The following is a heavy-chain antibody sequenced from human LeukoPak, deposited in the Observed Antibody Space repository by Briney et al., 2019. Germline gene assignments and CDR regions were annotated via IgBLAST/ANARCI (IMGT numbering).Heavy chain of an antibody. V-gene: IGHV3-21*01. CDR1: GFTFSSYS. Sequence: GGSLRLSCAASGFTFSSYSMNWVRQAPGKGLEWVSSISSSSSYIYYADSVKGRFTISRDNAKNSLYLQMNSLRAEDTAVYYCARDVEDYDSSDYYYSFDYWGQGTLVTVSS. CDR2: ISSSSSYI. D-gene: IGHD3-22*01. J-gene: IGHJ4*02. CDR3: ARDVEDYDSSDYYYSFDY.